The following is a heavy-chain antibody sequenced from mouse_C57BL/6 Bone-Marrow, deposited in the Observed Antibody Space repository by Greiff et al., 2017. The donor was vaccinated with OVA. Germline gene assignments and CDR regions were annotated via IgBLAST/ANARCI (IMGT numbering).Heavy chain of an antibody. J-gene: IGHJ2*01. CDR1: GYSFTGYY. CDR3: AATVVAEGFDY. Sequence: EVKLQQSGPELVKPGASVKISCKASGYSFTGYYMNWVKQSPEKSLEWIGEINPSTGGTTYNQKFKAKATLTVDKSSSTAYMQLKSLTSEDSAVYYCAATVVAEGFDYWGQGTTLTVSS. V-gene: IGHV1-42*01. CDR2: INPSTGGT. D-gene: IGHD1-1*01.